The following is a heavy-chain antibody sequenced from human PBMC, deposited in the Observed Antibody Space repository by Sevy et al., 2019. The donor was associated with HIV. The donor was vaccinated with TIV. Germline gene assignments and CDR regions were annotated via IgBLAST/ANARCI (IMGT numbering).Heavy chain of an antibody. CDR2: IRYSGST. V-gene: IGHV4-39*01. CDR1: GASISSSGYY. CDR3: AGPILTYRSGWSYYDR. D-gene: IGHD6-19*01. Sequence: SETLSLTCTVSGASISSSGYYWGWIRQPPGKGLEWIASIRYSGSTYYNPSLRSRVTISADASKNQFSLKLNSVTAADTAVYYCAGPILTYRSGWSYYDRWGQGTVVTVSS. J-gene: IGHJ4*02.